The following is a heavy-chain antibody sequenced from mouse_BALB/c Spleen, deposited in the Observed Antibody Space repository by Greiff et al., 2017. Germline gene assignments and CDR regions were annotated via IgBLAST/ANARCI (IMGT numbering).Heavy chain of an antibody. CDR1: GFNIKDTY. CDR2: IDPANGNT. V-gene: IGHV14-3*02. J-gene: IGHJ3*01. D-gene: IGHD2-4*01. Sequence: VQLQQSGAELVKPGASVKLSCTASGFNIKDTYMHWVKQRPEQGLEWIGRIDPANGNTKYDPKFQGKATITADTSSNTAYLQLSSLTSEDTAVYYCAMIPTEAYWGQGTLVTVSA. CDR3: AMIPTEAY.